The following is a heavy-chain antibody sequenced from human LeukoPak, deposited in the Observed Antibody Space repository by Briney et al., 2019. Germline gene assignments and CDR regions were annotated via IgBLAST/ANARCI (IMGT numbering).Heavy chain of an antibody. D-gene: IGHD3-10*01. CDR3: ARGALHYSGSGSSRYFDY. CDR2: IYPGDSDT. J-gene: IGHJ4*02. CDR1: GYSFTSYW. V-gene: IGHV5-51*01. Sequence: GESLKISCKGSGYSFTSYWIGWVRQMPGKGLEWMGIIYPGDSDTRYSPFFQGQVTISADKSISTAYLQWSSLKASDTAMYYCARGALHYSGSGSSRYFDYWGQGTLVTVSS.